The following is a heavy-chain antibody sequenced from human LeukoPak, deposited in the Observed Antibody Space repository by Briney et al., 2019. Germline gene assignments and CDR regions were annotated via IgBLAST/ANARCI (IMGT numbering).Heavy chain of an antibody. CDR1: GGSISTYY. CDR3: ARHLPRGSSWYRFVY. Sequence: SETLSLTCTVSGGSISTYYWSWIRQPPGKGLEWIGNIYYSGSTNYYPSLKSRVTISVDTSKNQFSLKLSSVTAADTAVYYCARHLPRGSSWYRFVYWGQGTLVTVSS. D-gene: IGHD6-13*01. CDR2: IYYSGST. V-gene: IGHV4-59*08. J-gene: IGHJ4*02.